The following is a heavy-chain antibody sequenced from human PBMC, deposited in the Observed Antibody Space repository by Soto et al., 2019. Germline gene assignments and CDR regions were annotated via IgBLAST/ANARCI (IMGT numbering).Heavy chain of an antibody. CDR3: ARASPRGRYFDWLIFPLGH. CDR2: ISSSSSTI. D-gene: IGHD3-9*01. V-gene: IGHV3-48*04. J-gene: IGHJ4*02. Sequence: PGGSLRLSCAASGFTFSSYSMNWVRQAPGKGLEWVSYISSSSSTIYYADSVKGRFTISRDTAKNSLYLQMNSLRAEDTALYFCARASPRGRYFDWLIFPLGHWGQGTLVTV. CDR1: GFTFSSYS.